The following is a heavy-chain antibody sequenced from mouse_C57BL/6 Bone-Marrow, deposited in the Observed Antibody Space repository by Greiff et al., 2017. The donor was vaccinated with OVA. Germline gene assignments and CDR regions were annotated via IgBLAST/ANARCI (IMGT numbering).Heavy chain of an antibody. J-gene: IGHJ1*03. V-gene: IGHV5-6*01. CDR3: AHTVVATHWYFDV. Sequence: EVQLVESGGDLVKPGGSLKLSCAASGFTFSSYGMSWVRQTPDKRLEWVATISSGGSYTYYPDSVKGRFTISRDNAKNTLYLQMSSLKSEDTAMYYCAHTVVATHWYFDVWGTGTTVTVSS. CDR2: ISSGGSYT. CDR1: GFTFSSYG. D-gene: IGHD1-1*01.